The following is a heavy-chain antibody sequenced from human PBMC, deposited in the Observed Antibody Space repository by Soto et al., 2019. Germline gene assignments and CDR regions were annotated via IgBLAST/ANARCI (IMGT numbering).Heavy chain of an antibody. CDR1: GYSFTSYW. Sequence: GESLKISCKGSGYSFTSYWIGWVRQMPGKGLEWMGIIYPGDSDTRYSPSFQGQVTISADKSISTAYLQWSSLKASDTAMYYCARQPLCATVTTKGRYFDYWGQGTLVPVSS. CDR3: ARQPLCATVTTKGRYFDY. V-gene: IGHV5-51*01. D-gene: IGHD4-17*01. CDR2: IYPGDSDT. J-gene: IGHJ4*02.